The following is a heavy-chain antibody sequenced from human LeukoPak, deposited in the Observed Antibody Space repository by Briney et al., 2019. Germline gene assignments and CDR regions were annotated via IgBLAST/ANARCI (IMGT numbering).Heavy chain of an antibody. D-gene: IGHD5-18*01. V-gene: IGHV3-21*01. CDR2: ISSASTYI. J-gene: IGHJ4*02. CDR3: ARLVWDTTMADGDIDS. Sequence: PGGSLRLSCAASGFTFSSYSMNWVRQAPGKGLEWVSSISSASTYIYYADSVKGRFTISRDNAKNSLYLQMNSLRAEDTAMYYCARLVWDTTMADGDIDSWGQGNLLFVSS. CDR1: GFTFSSYS.